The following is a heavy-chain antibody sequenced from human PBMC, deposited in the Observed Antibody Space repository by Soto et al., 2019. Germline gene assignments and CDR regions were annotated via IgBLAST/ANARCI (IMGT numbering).Heavy chain of an antibody. CDR3: AGRHGAYADFWGGNSWFNP. V-gene: IGHV1-18*01. Sequence: ASVKVSCKASGYTFTSYGISWVRQAPGQGLEWMGWINAHIGHTSYAQKFQGRVTMTTDTSTSTAYMELRSLRSDDTAVYYCAGRHGAYADFWGGNSWFNPWGQGTLGSVCS. CDR2: INAHIGHT. J-gene: IGHJ5*02. D-gene: IGHD3-3*01. CDR1: GYTFTSYG.